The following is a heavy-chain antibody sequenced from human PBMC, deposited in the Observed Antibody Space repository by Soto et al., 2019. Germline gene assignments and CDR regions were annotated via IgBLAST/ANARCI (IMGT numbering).Heavy chain of an antibody. CDR1: GINLSSYC. V-gene: IGHV3-33*08. D-gene: IGHD3-22*01. Sequence: PGGSMRLTCASSGINLSSYCMNLVRPAPDKGLEWVAVIWYDGSNKYYADSVKGRFTISRDNSKNTLYLQMNSLRAEDTAVYYCARGYYYDSSSYYSAFDSWGQGKRVTVS. CDR3: ARGYYYDSSSYYSAFDS. J-gene: IGHJ3*02. CDR2: IWYDGSNK.